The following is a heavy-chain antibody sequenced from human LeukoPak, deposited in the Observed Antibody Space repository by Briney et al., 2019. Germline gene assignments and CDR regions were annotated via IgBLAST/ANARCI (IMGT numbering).Heavy chain of an antibody. CDR2: IRSKDQNSAT. CDR1: GFSFSDSP. Sequence: PGGSLRLSCAASGFSFSDSPIHWVRQASGKGLEWVGRIRSKDQNSATAYAESVKGRFTISRDDSKNMAYLQMNSLRIEDTAVYYCAKVGLRLTGNPYYFDYWGQGTLVTVSS. D-gene: IGHD7-27*01. CDR3: AKVGLRLTGNPYYFDY. V-gene: IGHV3-73*01. J-gene: IGHJ4*02.